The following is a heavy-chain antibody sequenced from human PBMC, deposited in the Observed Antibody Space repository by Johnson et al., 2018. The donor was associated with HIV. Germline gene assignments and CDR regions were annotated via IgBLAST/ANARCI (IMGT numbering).Heavy chain of an antibody. J-gene: IGHJ3*02. Sequence: VQLVESGGGVVQPGGSLRLSCAASGFTFSSYAMSWVRQAPGKGLEWVANIKQDGSEKYYVDSVKGRFTISRDNAKNSLYLQMNSLRAEDTAVYYCARFGMGSSGDAFDMWGQGTVVTVSS. CDR3: ARFGMGSSGDAFDM. CDR1: GFTFSSYA. V-gene: IGHV3-7*02. D-gene: IGHD6-25*01. CDR2: IKQDGSEK.